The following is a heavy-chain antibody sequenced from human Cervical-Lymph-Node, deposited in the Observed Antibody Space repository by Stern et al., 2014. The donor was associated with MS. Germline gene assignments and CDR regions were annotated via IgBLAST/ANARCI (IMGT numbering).Heavy chain of an antibody. V-gene: IGHV3-20*04. Sequence: EVQMVEFGGGVVRPGGSLGRAGEAARFKGGDYGMGWVRPVPGKGMEWVSGGNWNGGSIGYADSVRGRFTISRDNAKKSLYLQMNSLRAEDTAVYYCARDRGFLEWTGTLDVWGQGTTVTVSS. J-gene: IGHJ6*02. CDR3: ARDRGFLEWTGTLDV. CDR2: GNWNGGSI. CDR1: RFKGGDYG. D-gene: IGHD3-3*01.